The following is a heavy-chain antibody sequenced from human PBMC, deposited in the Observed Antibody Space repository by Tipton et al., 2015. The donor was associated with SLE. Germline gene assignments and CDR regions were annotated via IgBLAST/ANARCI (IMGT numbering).Heavy chain of an antibody. D-gene: IGHD3-22*01. CDR1: GFTFSSYA. V-gene: IGHV3-23*01. CDR2: ISGSGGRT. Sequence: GSLGLSCAASGFTFSSYAMSWVRQAPGKGLEWVSAISGSGGRTYYADSVKGRFTISRDNSKNTLYLQMNSLRAEDTAVYYCTTDRIGEGSSAYYLYYYYYGMDVWGQGTTVTVSS. J-gene: IGHJ6*02. CDR3: TTDRIGEGSSAYYLYYYYYGMDV.